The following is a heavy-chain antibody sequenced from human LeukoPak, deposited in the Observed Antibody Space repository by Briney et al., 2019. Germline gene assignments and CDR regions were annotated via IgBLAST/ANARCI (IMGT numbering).Heavy chain of an antibody. CDR3: ARDLRRYYDSSGLYGGAFDI. Sequence: GGSLRLSCAASGFTFSSYAMHWVRQAPGKGLEWVAVISYDGSNKYYADSVKGRFTISRDNSKNTLYLQMNSLRAEDTAVYYCARDLRRYYDSSGLYGGAFDIWGQGTMVTVSS. V-gene: IGHV3-30-3*01. CDR1: GFTFSSYA. CDR2: ISYDGSNK. J-gene: IGHJ3*02. D-gene: IGHD3-22*01.